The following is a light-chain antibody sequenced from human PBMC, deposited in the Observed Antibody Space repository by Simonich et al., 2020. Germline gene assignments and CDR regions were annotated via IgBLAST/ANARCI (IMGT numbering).Light chain of an antibody. CDR2: LAA. CDR3: QQYYSTPQT. CDR1: QSVLYSSNNKTY. V-gene: IGKV4-1*01. J-gene: IGKJ1*01. Sequence: DIVMTQSPDSLAVSLGERATINCKSNQSVLYSSNNKTYLAWYQQKPGQPPKLLIYLAATRESGVPDRFSGSGSGTDFTLTISSLQAEDVAVYYCQQYYSTPQTFGQGTKVEIK.